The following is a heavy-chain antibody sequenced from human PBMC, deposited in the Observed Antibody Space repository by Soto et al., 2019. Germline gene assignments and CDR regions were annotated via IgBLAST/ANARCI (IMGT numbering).Heavy chain of an antibody. CDR1: GYTFTSYG. J-gene: IGHJ4*02. D-gene: IGHD6-19*01. V-gene: IGHV1-18*01. Sequence: QVQLVQSGAEVKNPGASVKVSCKASGYTFTSYGISWVRQAPGQGFEWMGRISADNGNTNSAQKIQGRVSMTRDTSKRTAYMELRSLGSDDTAVYYCARQPYSSGWPRPSELDYWGQGTLVTVSS. CDR3: ARQPYSSGWPRPSELDY. CDR2: ISADNGNT.